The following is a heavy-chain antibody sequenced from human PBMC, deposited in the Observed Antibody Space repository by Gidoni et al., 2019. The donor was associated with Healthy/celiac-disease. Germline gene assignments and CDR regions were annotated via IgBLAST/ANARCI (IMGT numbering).Heavy chain of an antibody. J-gene: IGHJ6*02. CDR3: ASGYYDFWSGSGSYYGMDV. D-gene: IGHD3-3*01. CDR1: GGSISSGGYY. V-gene: IGHV4-31*03. Sequence: QVQLQESGPGLVKPSQTLSLTCTFSGGSISSGGYYGSWIRQHPGKGLEWIGYIYYSGSTYYNPSLKSRVTISVDTSKNQFSLKLSSVTAADTAVYYCASGYYDFWSGSGSYYGMDVWGQGTTVTVSS. CDR2: IYYSGST.